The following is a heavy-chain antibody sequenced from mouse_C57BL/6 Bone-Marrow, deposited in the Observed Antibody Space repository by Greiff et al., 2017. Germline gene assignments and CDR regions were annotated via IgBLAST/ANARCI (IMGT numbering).Heavy chain of an antibody. J-gene: IGHJ3*01. CDR1: GYTFTSYW. D-gene: IGHD3-1*01. V-gene: IGHV1-61*01. CDR3: TSSSWSWFTY. Sequence: VQLQQPGAELVRPGSSVKLSCKASGYTFTSYWMDLVKQRPGQGLEWIGNIYPSDSETLYNQKFKDKATLTVDKSSRTENMQSSNLTSKDSAVYCCTSSSWSWFTYWGQGTLVTVSA. CDR2: IYPSDSET.